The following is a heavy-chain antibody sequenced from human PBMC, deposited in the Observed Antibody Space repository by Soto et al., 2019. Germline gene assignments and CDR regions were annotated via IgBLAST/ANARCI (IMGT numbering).Heavy chain of an antibody. D-gene: IGHD2-15*01. Sequence: EVQLVESGGGLVKPGGSLRLSCAASGFTFSSYSMNWVRQAPGKGLEWVSSISSSSSYIYYADSVKGRFTISRDNAKNSLYLQMNSLRAEDTAVYYCARDSHCSGGSCYFGSGWGKGTTVTVSS. CDR3: ARDSHCSGGSCYFGSG. CDR1: GFTFSSYS. V-gene: IGHV3-21*01. J-gene: IGHJ6*04. CDR2: ISSSSSYI.